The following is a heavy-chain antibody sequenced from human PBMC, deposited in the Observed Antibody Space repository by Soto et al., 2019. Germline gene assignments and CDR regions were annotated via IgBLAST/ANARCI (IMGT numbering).Heavy chain of an antibody. V-gene: IGHV3-30*18. CDR3: AKLMSPHMQWELLVGYYYGMDV. CDR1: GFTFSSYG. J-gene: IGHJ6*02. CDR2: ISYDGSNK. D-gene: IGHD1-26*01. Sequence: GGSLRLSCAASGFTFSSYGMHWVRQAPGKGLEWVAVISYDGSNKYYADSVKGRFTISRDNSKNTLYLQMNSLRAEDTAVYYCAKLMSPHMQWELLVGYYYGMDVWGQGTTVTVSS.